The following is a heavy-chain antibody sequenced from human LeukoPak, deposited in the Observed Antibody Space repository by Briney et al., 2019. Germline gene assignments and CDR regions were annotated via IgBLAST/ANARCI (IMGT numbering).Heavy chain of an antibody. Sequence: PSETLSLTCAVYGGPFSAYYWSWIRQPPGKGLEWIGEISQSGSTHYNPSLKSRVTISVDTSKNQFSLKLSSVTAADTAVYYCARGREDIVVVPAAPFDYWGQGTLVTVSS. V-gene: IGHV4-34*01. J-gene: IGHJ4*02. D-gene: IGHD2-2*01. CDR2: ISQSGST. CDR3: ARGREDIVVVPAAPFDY. CDR1: GGPFSAYY.